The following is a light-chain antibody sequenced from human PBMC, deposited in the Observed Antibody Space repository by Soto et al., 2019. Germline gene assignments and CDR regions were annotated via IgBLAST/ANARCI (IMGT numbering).Light chain of an antibody. Sequence: IQLTQSPSSLSASVGDRVTITCRASQGISSYLAWYQQKPGKAPKLLIYAASTLQSGVPSRFSGSVSETDFPLTISSLQPEDCATYYCQQLNSYPLPFGGGTKVEIK. V-gene: IGKV1-9*01. CDR3: QQLNSYPLP. CDR1: QGISSY. J-gene: IGKJ4*01. CDR2: AAS.